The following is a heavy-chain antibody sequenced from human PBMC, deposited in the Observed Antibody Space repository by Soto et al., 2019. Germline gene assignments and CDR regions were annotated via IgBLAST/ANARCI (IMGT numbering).Heavy chain of an antibody. J-gene: IGHJ5*02. Sequence: VPLVQSGAEVMQPGASVKVSCKASGYTFTTYTIQWVRQAPGQRLEWMGWINAGNGETKYSQNFQGRVTITRDTSASTDYMELNSLRSEDTAVYYCARSTTSCYSLCWFDPWGQGTLVTVSS. CDR1: GYTFTTYT. CDR2: INAGNGET. D-gene: IGHD2-2*02. V-gene: IGHV1-3*01. CDR3: ARSTTSCYSLCWFDP.